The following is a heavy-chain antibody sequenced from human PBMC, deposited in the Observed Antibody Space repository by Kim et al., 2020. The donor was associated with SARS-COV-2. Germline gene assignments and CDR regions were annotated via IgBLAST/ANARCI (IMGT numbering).Heavy chain of an antibody. D-gene: IGHD6-13*01. V-gene: IGHV3-11*05. Sequence: TNYADSVKGRFTISRDNAKNSLYLQMNSLRAEDTGVYYCARAEQLEAFDIWGQGTMVTVSS. CDR2: T. CDR3: ARAEQLEAFDI. J-gene: IGHJ3*02.